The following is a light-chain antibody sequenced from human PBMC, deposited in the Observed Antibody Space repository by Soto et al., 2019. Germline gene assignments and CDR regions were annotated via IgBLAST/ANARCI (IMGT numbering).Light chain of an antibody. CDR3: QQRSSWPFT. CDR2: DAS. Sequence: EIVLTQSPATLSLSPGERATLSCRASQSVSTYLAWYQQKPGQAPRLLIYDASNRATGIPARFSGCGSGTDFTLTISSLEPEDFVVYYCQQRSSWPFTFGPGTKVDIK. CDR1: QSVSTY. J-gene: IGKJ3*01. V-gene: IGKV3-11*01.